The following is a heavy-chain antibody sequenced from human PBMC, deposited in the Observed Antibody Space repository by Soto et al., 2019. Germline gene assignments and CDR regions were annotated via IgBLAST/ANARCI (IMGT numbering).Heavy chain of an antibody. CDR3: ARDPPYRSSWSYFDY. CDR2: ITSTGSYI. D-gene: IGHD6-13*01. J-gene: IGHJ4*02. Sequence: EVQLVESGGGLVKPGGSLGVSCAASGFTFSDYSMNWVRQAPGKGLEWLSSITSTGSYIYYADSVKGRFTISRDNAGSSLFLQMNSLSAEDTAMYYCARDPPYRSSWSYFDYWCQGTLVTVSS. CDR1: GFTFSDYS. V-gene: IGHV3-21*01.